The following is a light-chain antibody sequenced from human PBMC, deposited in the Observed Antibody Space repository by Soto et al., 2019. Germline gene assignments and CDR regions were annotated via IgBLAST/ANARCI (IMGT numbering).Light chain of an antibody. CDR2: GAS. J-gene: IGKJ2*01. CDR1: QSVSSN. V-gene: IGKV3-15*01. Sequence: EIVMAQSPATLSVSPGERATLSCRASQSVSSNLAWYQQKPGQAPRLLIYGASTRATDVPARFSGSGSGTEFTLTIRSLQSEDFAVYYCQQYNNWPPMYTFGQGTKLEIK. CDR3: QQYNNWPPMYT.